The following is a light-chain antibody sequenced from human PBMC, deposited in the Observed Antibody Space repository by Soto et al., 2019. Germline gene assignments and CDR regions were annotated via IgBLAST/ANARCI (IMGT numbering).Light chain of an antibody. Sequence: ECVLTQSPGILSLSPGERATLSCRASQSISSGFLARYQQKPGQAPRLLIYGASNRGTGIPDRFSGSGSGTDFTLTISRLGPEDFAVYYCQQYGSSPPLTFGGGTKVEIK. CDR2: GAS. J-gene: IGKJ4*01. V-gene: IGKV3-20*01. CDR1: QSISSGF. CDR3: QQYGSSPPLT.